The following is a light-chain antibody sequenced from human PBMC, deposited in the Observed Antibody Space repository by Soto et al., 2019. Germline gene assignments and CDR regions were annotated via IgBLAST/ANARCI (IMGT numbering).Light chain of an antibody. CDR1: SSDVGGYKY. J-gene: IGLJ1*01. V-gene: IGLV2-14*01. CDR2: EVN. Sequence: QSALTQPASVSGSPGQSITISCTGTSSDVGGYKYVSWYQQHPGKAPKLMIYEVNNRPAGVSNRFSGSKSGNTASLTVSGLQAEDEADYYCSSFTSGSTLYVFGTGTKLTVL. CDR3: SSFTSGSTLYV.